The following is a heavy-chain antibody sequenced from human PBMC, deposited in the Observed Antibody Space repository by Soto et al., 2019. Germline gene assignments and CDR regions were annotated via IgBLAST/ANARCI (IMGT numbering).Heavy chain of an antibody. CDR3: AKEDVDAFDI. CDR1: GFTLSGYA. J-gene: IGHJ3*02. V-gene: IGHV3-64*04. Sequence: GGSLRLSCAASGFTLSGYAMDWVRQAPGKGLEYGSGISSNGVGTYYANSVQGRFTISRDNSKNTLYLQMNSLRAEDTAVYYCAKEDVDAFDIWGQGTMVTVSS. CDR2: ISSNGVGT.